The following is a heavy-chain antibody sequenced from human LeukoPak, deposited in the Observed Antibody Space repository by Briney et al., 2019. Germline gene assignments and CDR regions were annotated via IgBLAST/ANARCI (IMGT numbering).Heavy chain of an antibody. CDR1: GPSMSSSY. J-gene: IGHJ4*02. D-gene: IGHD2-15*01. CDR3: ARRGYCSGGSCLTFDL. CDR2: IYYSGTT. Sequence: PSETLSLTCTVSGPSMSSSYWSWTRHPPGEGREWIGYIYYSGTTNYNPSINSRLTISVDTSKNQYSLKLSSVTAADTAVYYCARRGYCSGGSCLTFDLWGQGTLVTVSS. V-gene: IGHV4-59*08.